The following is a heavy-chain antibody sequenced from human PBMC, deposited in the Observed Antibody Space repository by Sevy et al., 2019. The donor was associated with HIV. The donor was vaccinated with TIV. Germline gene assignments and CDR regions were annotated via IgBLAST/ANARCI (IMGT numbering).Heavy chain of an antibody. CDR2: INSDGSST. J-gene: IGHJ4*02. V-gene: IGHV3-74*01. Sequence: GGSLRLSCAASGFTFSSYWMHWVRQAPGKGLVWVSRINSDGSSTSYADSVKGRFTISRDNAKNTLYLQMNSRRAEDTAVYYCARASRRYFDWSEAGAPDYWGQGTLVTVSS. CDR1: GFTFSSYW. CDR3: ARASRRYFDWSEAGAPDY. D-gene: IGHD3-9*01.